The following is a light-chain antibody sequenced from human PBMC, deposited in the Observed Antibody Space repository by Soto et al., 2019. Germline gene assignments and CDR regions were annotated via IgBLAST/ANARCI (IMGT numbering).Light chain of an antibody. Sequence: ILLTQSPGTLSLSPGGRATLSSTATQSVSSSYLAWYQQKPGQAPRLLIYGASSRATGIPDRFSGSGSGTDFTLTISRLEPEDFAVYYCQQYGSSPLTCGGGTKVDIK. V-gene: IGKV3-20*01. J-gene: IGKJ4*01. CDR2: GAS. CDR1: QSVSSSY. CDR3: QQYGSSPLT.